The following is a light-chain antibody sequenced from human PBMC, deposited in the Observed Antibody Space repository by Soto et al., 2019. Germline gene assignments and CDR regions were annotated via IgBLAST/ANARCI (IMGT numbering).Light chain of an antibody. CDR3: MQCLQAPLT. J-gene: IGKJ4*01. Sequence: DSVLTQSPLSLHVTPGEPASISCRSSKSLLHTNGHNYLNWYLHKPGQSPQLLIYLASNRASGVSDRFSGSASGTAFTLKISRVEAEDVGVYSCMQCLQAPLTFAGEPKVEIK. CDR2: LAS. V-gene: IGKV2-28*01. CDR1: KSLLHTNGHNY.